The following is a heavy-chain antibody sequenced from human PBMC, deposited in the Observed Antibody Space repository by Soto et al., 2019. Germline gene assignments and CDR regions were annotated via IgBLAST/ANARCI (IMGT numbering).Heavy chain of an antibody. Sequence: EEQLVESGGGLVQPGGSLRLSCAASGFTLASHWMHWVRQAPGKGLMWVSRTNTDGSAASYADSVKGRFIISRDNAKNTLYLQMNSLRAEDSAVYYCVRDSPYYDSLIGRPHLYADVWGKGTTVTVSS. V-gene: IGHV3-74*01. CDR2: TNTDGSAA. CDR1: GFTLASHW. D-gene: IGHD3-3*01. CDR3: VRDSPYYDSLIGRPHLYADV. J-gene: IGHJ6*04.